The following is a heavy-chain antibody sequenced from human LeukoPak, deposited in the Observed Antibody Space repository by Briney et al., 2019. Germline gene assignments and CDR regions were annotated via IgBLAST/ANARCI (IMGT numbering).Heavy chain of an antibody. Sequence: ASVKFSCKAAGYTCTGYYMDWGRQAPGQRLEWMGWINSNSGGTNYAQKFQGRVTMTRDTSISTAYMELSRLRSDDTAVYYCARDRGIAVAGRDYWGQGTLVTVSS. CDR3: ARDRGIAVAGRDY. V-gene: IGHV1-2*02. CDR1: GYTCTGYY. CDR2: INSNSGGT. D-gene: IGHD6-19*01. J-gene: IGHJ4*02.